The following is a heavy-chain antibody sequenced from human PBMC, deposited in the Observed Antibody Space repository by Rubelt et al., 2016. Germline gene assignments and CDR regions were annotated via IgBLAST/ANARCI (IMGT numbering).Heavy chain of an antibody. D-gene: IGHD3-16*02. CDR2: IKHDGSEK. J-gene: IGHJ4*02. CDR3: STSRSLDY. Sequence: EVQLVESGGGLVQPGGSLRLSCAASGFTFSSYWMSWVRPLPGKGLEWVAKIKHDGSEKSSVDSVKGRITISSDNANKSQDRQMNSLRAEDTAVYYCSTSRSLDYWGQGTLVTVSS. V-gene: IGHV3-7*01. CDR1: GFTFSSYW.